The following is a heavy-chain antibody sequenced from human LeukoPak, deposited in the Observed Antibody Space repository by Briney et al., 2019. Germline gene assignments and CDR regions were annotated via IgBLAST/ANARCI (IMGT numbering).Heavy chain of an antibody. CDR2: TAYDGSNE. CDR1: GFTFSSYA. CDR3: ARDMRGDYGDYSSSDYYYSMDV. Sequence: PGGSLRLSCAASGFTFSSYAMSWVRQAPGKGLEWVAVTAYDGSNEYYADSVKGRFTISRDNSKNTLNLQMNSLRAEDTAVYYCARDMRGDYGDYSSSDYYYSMDVWGQGTTVTVSS. D-gene: IGHD4-17*01. J-gene: IGHJ6*02. V-gene: IGHV3-30*04.